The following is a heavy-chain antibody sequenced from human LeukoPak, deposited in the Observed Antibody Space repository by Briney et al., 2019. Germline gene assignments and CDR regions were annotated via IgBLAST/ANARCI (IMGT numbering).Heavy chain of an antibody. D-gene: IGHD3-10*01. V-gene: IGHV1-18*01. CDR1: GYTFTSSG. CDR3: ARDSIERGSGSSSS. CDR2: ISAYNGNT. J-gene: IGHJ5*02. Sequence: GASVKVSCKASGYTFTSSGISWVRQAPGQGLEWMGWISAYNGNTNYAQKLQGRVTMTTDTSTSTAYMELRSLRSDDTAVYYCARDSIERGSGSSSSWGQGTLVTVSS.